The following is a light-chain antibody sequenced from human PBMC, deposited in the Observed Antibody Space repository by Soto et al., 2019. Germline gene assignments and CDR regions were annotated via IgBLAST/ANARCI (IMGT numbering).Light chain of an antibody. Sequence: DIQMTQSPSSLSASVGNRVTITCQASQDIATYLNWYQQKPGKAPKLLIYDASNLETGVPSRFSGSGSGTDFTFTISSLQPEDIATYYCQQYYNLALTFGGGTKVDIK. CDR3: QQYYNLALT. J-gene: IGKJ4*01. CDR2: DAS. V-gene: IGKV1-33*01. CDR1: QDIATY.